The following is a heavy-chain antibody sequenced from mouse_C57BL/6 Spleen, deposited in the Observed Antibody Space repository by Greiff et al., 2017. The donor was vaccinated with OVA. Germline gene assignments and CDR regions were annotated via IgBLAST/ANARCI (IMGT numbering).Heavy chain of an antibody. J-gene: IGHJ3*01. CDR3: ARGYGSSPLAY. D-gene: IGHD1-1*01. V-gene: IGHV1-50*01. Sequence: QVQLQQPGAELVKPGASVKLSCKASGYTFTSYWMQWVKQRPGQGLEWIGEIDPSDSSTNYNQKFKGKATLTVDTSSSTAYMQLSSLASEDSAVYYCARGYGSSPLAYWGQGTLVTVSA. CDR1: GYTFTSYW. CDR2: IDPSDSST.